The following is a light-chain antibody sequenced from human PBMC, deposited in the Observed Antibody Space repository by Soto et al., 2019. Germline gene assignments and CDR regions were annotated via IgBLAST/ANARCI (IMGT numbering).Light chain of an antibody. CDR2: DVS. J-gene: IGKJ4*01. CDR1: QTLSVW. V-gene: IGKV1-5*01. Sequence: DVQMTQSPSTLSASVGDRVTITFRASQTLSVWLAWYQQKPGKAPNLLIYDVSTLGSGVPSRFSGSGSGTDFTLTINNLQPDDFATYYCQQYNSDPLTFGGGTKVDIK. CDR3: QQYNSDPLT.